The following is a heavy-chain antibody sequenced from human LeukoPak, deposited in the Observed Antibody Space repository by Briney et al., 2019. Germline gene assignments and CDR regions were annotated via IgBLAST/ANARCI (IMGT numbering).Heavy chain of an antibody. Sequence: TGGSLRLSCAASGFTFDDYAMHWVRHAPGKGLEWVSGISWNSGSIVYADSVKGRFTISRDNAKNSLYLQMNSLRAEDTALYYCAKDRLYGANEDYYYYGMDVWGQGTLVTVSS. CDR2: ISWNSGSI. CDR3: AKDRLYGANEDYYYYGMDV. J-gene: IGHJ6*02. V-gene: IGHV3-9*01. CDR1: GFTFDDYA. D-gene: IGHD4-17*01.